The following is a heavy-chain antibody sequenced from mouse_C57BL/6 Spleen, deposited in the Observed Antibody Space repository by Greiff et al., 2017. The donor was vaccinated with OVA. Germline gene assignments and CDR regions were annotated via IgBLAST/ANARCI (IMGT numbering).Heavy chain of an antibody. CDR2: ISDGGSYT. J-gene: IGHJ2*01. Sequence: EVKLVESGGGLVKPGGSLKLSCAPSGFTFSSYAMSWVRQTPEKRLEWVATISDGGSYTDYPDNVKGRFTISRDNAKNNLYLQMSHLKSEDTAMYYCARGDDGYYCYWGQGTTLTVSS. D-gene: IGHD2-3*01. CDR1: GFTFSSYA. V-gene: IGHV5-4*03. CDR3: ARGDDGYYCY.